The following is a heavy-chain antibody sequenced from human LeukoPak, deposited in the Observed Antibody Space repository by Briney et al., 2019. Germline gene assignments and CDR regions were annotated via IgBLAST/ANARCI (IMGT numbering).Heavy chain of an antibody. D-gene: IGHD6-19*01. Sequence: PGRSLRLSCAASGFTFSSYGTHWVRQAPGKGLEWVAVISYDGSNKCYADSVKGRFTISRDNSKNTLYLQMNSLRAEDTAVYYCASADSSDWYRWASDDYWGQGTLVTVSS. CDR2: ISYDGSNK. J-gene: IGHJ4*02. CDR3: ASADSSDWYRWASDDY. V-gene: IGHV3-30*03. CDR1: GFTFSSYG.